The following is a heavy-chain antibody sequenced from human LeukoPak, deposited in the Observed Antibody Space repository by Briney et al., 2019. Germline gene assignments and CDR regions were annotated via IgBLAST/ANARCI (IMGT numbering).Heavy chain of an antibody. Sequence: PSETLSLTCTVSGGSISSSSYYWSWIRQPPGKGLEWIGYIYYSGSTNYNPSLKSRVTISVDTSKNQFSLKLSSVTAADTAVYYCARGYDFWSGIFDYWGQGTLVTVSS. V-gene: IGHV4-61*01. CDR1: GGSISSSSYY. CDR2: IYYSGST. D-gene: IGHD3-3*01. CDR3: ARGYDFWSGIFDY. J-gene: IGHJ4*02.